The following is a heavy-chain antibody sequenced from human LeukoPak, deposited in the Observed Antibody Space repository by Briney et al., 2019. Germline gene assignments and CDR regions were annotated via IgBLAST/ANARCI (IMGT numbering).Heavy chain of an antibody. J-gene: IGHJ4*02. D-gene: IGHD1-26*01. CDR3: AKGDTTWELPHDY. Sequence: GGSLRLSCAASGFTFSSYWMHWVRQAPGKGLVWVSRINTDGSSTSYADSVKGRFTISRDNSKNTLYLQMNSLRAEDTAVYYCAKGDTTWELPHDYWGQGTLVTVSS. CDR1: GFTFSSYW. CDR2: INTDGSST. V-gene: IGHV3-74*01.